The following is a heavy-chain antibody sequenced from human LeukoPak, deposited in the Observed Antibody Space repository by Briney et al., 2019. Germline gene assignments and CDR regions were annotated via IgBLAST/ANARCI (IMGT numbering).Heavy chain of an antibody. Sequence: GSLRLSCAASGFTFSSYVMHWVRQAPGKGLEWVAIISYDGSNEYYADSVKGRFTISRDNSKNTLYLQMNSLRAADTAVYYCARSRLLWFGEFLYWGQGTLVTVSS. CDR2: ISYDGSNE. CDR1: GFTFSSYV. V-gene: IGHV3-30*04. D-gene: IGHD3-10*01. CDR3: ARSRLLWFGEFLY. J-gene: IGHJ4*02.